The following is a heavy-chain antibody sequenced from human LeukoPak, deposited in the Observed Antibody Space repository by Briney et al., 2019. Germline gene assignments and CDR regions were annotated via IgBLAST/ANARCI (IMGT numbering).Heavy chain of an antibody. CDR2: INPSGGST. D-gene: IGHD3-10*01. Sequence: ASVKVSCKASGYTFTSYYMHWVRQAPGQGLEWMGIINPSGGSTSYAQKFQGRVTMTRDMSTSTVYMELSSLRSEETAVYYCARVRKVRGVIMNWGQGTLVTVSS. V-gene: IGHV1-46*01. CDR3: ARVRKVRGVIMN. CDR1: GYTFTSYY. J-gene: IGHJ4*02.